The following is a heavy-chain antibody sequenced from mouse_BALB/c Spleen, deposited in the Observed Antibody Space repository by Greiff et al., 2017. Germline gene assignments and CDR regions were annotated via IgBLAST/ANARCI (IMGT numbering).Heavy chain of an antibody. J-gene: IGHJ3*01. V-gene: IGHV2-9-2*01. CDR1: GFSLTSYD. CDR3: VRMGQAWFAY. Sequence: QVQLQQSGPGLVAPSQSLSITCTVSGFSLTSYDISWIRQPPGKGLEWLGVIWTGGGTNYNSAFMSRLSISKDNSKSQVFLKMNSLQTDDTAIYYCVRMGQAWFAYWGQGTLVTVSA. CDR2: IWTGGGT.